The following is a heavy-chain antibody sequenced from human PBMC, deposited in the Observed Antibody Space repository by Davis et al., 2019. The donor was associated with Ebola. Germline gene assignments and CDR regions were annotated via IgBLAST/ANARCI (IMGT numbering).Heavy chain of an antibody. CDR1: GGAISSYQ. Sequence: SETLSLTCTVSGGAISSYQWNWIRQPPGKGLEWIGSIYYSGSTYYNPSLKSRVTISVDTSKNQFSLKLSSVTAADTAVYYCAREVYSVYYFDYWGQGTLVTVSS. J-gene: IGHJ4*02. CDR2: IYYSGST. D-gene: IGHD5/OR15-5a*01. V-gene: IGHV4-59*05. CDR3: AREVYSVYYFDY.